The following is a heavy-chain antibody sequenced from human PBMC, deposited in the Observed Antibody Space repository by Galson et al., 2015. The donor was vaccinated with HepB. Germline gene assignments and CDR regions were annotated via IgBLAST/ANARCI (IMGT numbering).Heavy chain of an antibody. CDR2: FDPEDGET. Sequence: SVKVSCKVSGYTLTELSMHWVRQAPGEGLEWMGGFDPEDGETIYAQKFQGRVTMTEDTSTDTAYMELSSLRSEDTAVYYCATDYYGSGSYYNVDWGQGTLVTVSS. V-gene: IGHV1-24*01. CDR1: GYTLTELS. J-gene: IGHJ4*02. D-gene: IGHD3-10*01. CDR3: ATDYYGSGSYYNVD.